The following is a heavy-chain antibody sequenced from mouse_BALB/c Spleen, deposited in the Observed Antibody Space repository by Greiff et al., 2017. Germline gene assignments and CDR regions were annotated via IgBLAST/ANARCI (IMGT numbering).Heavy chain of an antibody. CDR1: GYSITSDYA. D-gene: IGHD2-14*01. Sequence: EVKVIESGPGLVKPSQSLSLTCTVTGYSITSDYAWNWIRQFPGNKLEWMGYISYSGSTSYNPSLKSRISITRDTSKNQFFLQLNSVTTEDTATYYCAREAYYRYHGEEYYYAMDYWGQGTSVTVSS. CDR2: ISYSGST. CDR3: AREAYYRYHGEEYYYAMDY. V-gene: IGHV3-2*02. J-gene: IGHJ4*01.